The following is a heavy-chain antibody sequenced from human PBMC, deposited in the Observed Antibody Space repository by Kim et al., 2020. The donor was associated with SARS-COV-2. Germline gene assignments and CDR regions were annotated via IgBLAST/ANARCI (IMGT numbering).Heavy chain of an antibody. CDR2: IKSKTDGGTT. V-gene: IGHV3-15*01. Sequence: GGSLRLSCAASGFTFSNAWMSWVRQAPGKGLEWVGRIKSKTDGGTTDYAAPVKGRFTISRDDSKNTLYLQMNSLKTEDTAVYYCTTGTDTVVKPGYYYYGMDVWGQGTTVTVSS. CDR1: GFTFSNAW. D-gene: IGHD2-15*01. J-gene: IGHJ6*02. CDR3: TTGTDTVVKPGYYYYGMDV.